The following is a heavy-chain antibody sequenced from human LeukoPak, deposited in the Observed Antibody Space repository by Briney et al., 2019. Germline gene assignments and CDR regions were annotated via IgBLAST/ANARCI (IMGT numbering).Heavy chain of an antibody. Sequence: PGGSLRLSCAASGFTFSSYAMSWVRQAPGKGLGWVSAISGSGGSTYYADSVKGRFTISRDNSKNTLYLQMNSLRAEDTAVYYCAKDLDIVVVPAAIWAYYYYGMDVWGQGTTVTVS. D-gene: IGHD2-2*01. J-gene: IGHJ6*02. V-gene: IGHV3-23*01. CDR3: AKDLDIVVVPAAIWAYYYYGMDV. CDR1: GFTFSSYA. CDR2: ISGSGGST.